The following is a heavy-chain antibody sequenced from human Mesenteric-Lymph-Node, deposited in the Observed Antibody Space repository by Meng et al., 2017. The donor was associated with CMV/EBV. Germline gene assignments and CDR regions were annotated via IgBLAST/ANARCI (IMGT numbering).Heavy chain of an antibody. J-gene: IGHJ4*02. Sequence: GESLKISCPGSRYNFPIYWIGWVRQRPGKGLEWMGNIYPGDSETRCSPSFQGQVTISADKSISTAYLQWSSLKASDTAMYYCARIVPAANEGDYWGQGTLVTVSS. CDR2: IYPGDSET. CDR1: RYNFPIYW. D-gene: IGHD2-2*01. V-gene: IGHV5-51*01. CDR3: ARIVPAANEGDY.